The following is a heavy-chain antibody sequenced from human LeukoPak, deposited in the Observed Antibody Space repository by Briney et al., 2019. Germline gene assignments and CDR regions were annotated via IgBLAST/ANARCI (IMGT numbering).Heavy chain of an antibody. Sequence: GGSLRLSCAASGFTFSSYWMHWVRQAPGKGLEWVAVISYDGSNKYYADSVKGRFTISRDNSKNTLYLQMNSLRAVDTAVYYCARDYYGSGSYFWGQGTLVTVSS. D-gene: IGHD3-10*01. CDR1: GFTFSSYW. J-gene: IGHJ4*02. CDR2: ISYDGSNK. V-gene: IGHV3-30-3*01. CDR3: ARDYYGSGSYF.